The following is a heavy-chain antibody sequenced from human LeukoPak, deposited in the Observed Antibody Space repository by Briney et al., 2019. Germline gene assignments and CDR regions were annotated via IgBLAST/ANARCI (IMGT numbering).Heavy chain of an antibody. J-gene: IGHJ4*02. CDR3: ATGTIGHHYDY. Sequence: TAGGSLRLSCAASGFTFSSCGFNWVRQAPGKGLEWVSSIGPTGTDRYYADSVRGRFTISRDNAKNSMYLQMDSLRDEDTAVYYCATGTIGHHYDYWGQGTLLTVSS. D-gene: IGHD1-14*01. CDR1: GFTFSSCG. CDR2: IGPTGTDR. V-gene: IGHV3-21*01.